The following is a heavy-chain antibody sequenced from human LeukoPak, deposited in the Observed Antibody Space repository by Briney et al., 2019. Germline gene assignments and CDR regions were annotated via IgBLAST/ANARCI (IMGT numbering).Heavy chain of an antibody. CDR3: AKELWFGSLDMDV. CDR2: ISGSGGST. CDR1: GFTFSNYA. D-gene: IGHD3-10*01. V-gene: IGHV3-23*01. Sequence: GGSLRLSCAASGFTFSNYAMTWVRQAPGKGLEWVSGISGSGGSTYYADSVKGRFTISRDNSKNTLSLQMNSLRAEDTAVYYCAKELWFGSLDMDVWGKGTTVTVSS. J-gene: IGHJ6*03.